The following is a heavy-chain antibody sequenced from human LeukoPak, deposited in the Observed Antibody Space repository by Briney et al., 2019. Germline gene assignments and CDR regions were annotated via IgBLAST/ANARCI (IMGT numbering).Heavy chain of an antibody. D-gene: IGHD6-6*01. CDR3: ARDVRGGYSSSSGGYYYYYYGMDV. CDR1: GFTVSSNY. J-gene: IGHJ6*02. CDR2: IYSGGST. Sequence: GGSLRLSCAVSGFTVSSNYMSWVRQAPGKGLEWVSVIYSGGSTYYADSVKGRFTTSRDNSKNTLYLQMNSLRAEDTAVYYCARDVRGGYSSSSGGYYYYYYGMDVWGQGTTVTVSS. V-gene: IGHV3-66*02.